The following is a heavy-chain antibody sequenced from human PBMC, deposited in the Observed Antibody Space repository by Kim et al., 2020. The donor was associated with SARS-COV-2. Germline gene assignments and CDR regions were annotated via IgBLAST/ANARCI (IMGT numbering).Heavy chain of an antibody. V-gene: IGHV3-53*04. Sequence: GGSLRLSCAASGFTVSSDYMSWVRQAPGKGLEWVSVIYSGGSTYYADSVKGRFTISRHNSKNTLYLQMNSLRAEDTAVYYCARDLRKRVAASEGYYYYGMDVWGQGTTVTVSS. J-gene: IGHJ6*02. D-gene: IGHD2-15*01. CDR2: IYSGGST. CDR1: GFTVSSDY. CDR3: ARDLRKRVAASEGYYYYGMDV.